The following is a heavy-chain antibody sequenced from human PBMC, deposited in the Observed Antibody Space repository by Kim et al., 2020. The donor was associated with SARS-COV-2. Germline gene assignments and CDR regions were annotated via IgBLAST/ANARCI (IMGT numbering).Heavy chain of an antibody. CDR1: GFTFRSYE. D-gene: IGHD2-15*01. Sequence: GGSLRLSCVASGFTFRSYEMDWVRQAPGKGLEWVSYISGGGDTMYYADSVKGQFTISRDNARNALYMQMNSLRAEDTAVYYCARDMGSGLPFDYWGQGTLVTVSS. CDR3: ARDMGSGLPFDY. J-gene: IGHJ4*02. V-gene: IGHV3-48*03. CDR2: ISGGGDTM.